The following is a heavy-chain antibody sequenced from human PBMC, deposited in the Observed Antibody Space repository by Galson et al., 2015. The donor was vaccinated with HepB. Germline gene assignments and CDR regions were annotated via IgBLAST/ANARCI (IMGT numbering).Heavy chain of an antibody. CDR3: ARDFFATVED. V-gene: IGHV3-7*03. D-gene: IGHD3-3*01. CDR1: GFIFSNHW. J-gene: IGHJ4*02. Sequence: SLRLSCADSGFIFSNHWVIWVRQAPGKGLEWVATINPDGNERYYVDSVKGRFTISRDNAQQSFYLQMNSLRVEDTAVYYCARDFFATVEDWGQGTLVTVSS. CDR2: INPDGNER.